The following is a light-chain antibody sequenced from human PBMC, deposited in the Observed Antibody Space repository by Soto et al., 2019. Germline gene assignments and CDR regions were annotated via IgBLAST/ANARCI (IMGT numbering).Light chain of an antibody. Sequence: IQLTQSPSSLSASVGDRVTITCRASQDIAIYLAWYQQKPGEAPKLLIYAASTLYGGVPSRFSGSGSGTEFTLTTSSLQPDDSATYYCQQYNSHDDIAFGRGTKVDIK. CDR2: AAS. CDR3: QQYNSHDDIA. V-gene: IGKV1-9*01. J-gene: IGKJ4*01. CDR1: QDIAIY.